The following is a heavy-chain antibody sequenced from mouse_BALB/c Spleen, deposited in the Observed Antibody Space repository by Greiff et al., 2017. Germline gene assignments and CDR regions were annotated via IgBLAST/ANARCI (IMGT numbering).Heavy chain of an antibody. J-gene: IGHJ1*01. Sequence: EVQLQESGPELVKPGASVKMSCKASGYTFTSYVMHWVKQKPGQGLEWIGYINPYNDGTKYNEKFKGKATLTSDKSSSTAYMELSSLTSEDSAVYYCARNELSYWYFDVWGAGTTVTVSS. V-gene: IGHV1-14*01. CDR1: GYTFTSYV. CDR3: ARNELSYWYFDV. CDR2: INPYNDGT.